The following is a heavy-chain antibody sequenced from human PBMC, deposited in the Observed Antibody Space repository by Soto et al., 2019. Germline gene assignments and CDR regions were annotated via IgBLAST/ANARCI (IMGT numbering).Heavy chain of an antibody. CDR3: ARGPYGGFYYYDSSGYWGYYFDY. Sequence: QVQLVQSGAEVKKPGSSVKVSCKASGGTFSSYAISWVRQAPGQGLEWMGGIIPIFGTANYAQKFQGRVKITADESTSTAYMELSSLRSEDTAVYYCARGPYGGFYYYDSSGYWGYYFDYWGQGTLVTVSS. CDR2: IIPIFGTA. J-gene: IGHJ4*02. CDR1: GGTFSSYA. D-gene: IGHD3-22*01. V-gene: IGHV1-69*01.